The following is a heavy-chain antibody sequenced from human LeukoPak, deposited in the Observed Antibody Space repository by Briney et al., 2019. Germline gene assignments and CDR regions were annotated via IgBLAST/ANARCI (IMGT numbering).Heavy chain of an antibody. V-gene: IGHV3-64D*06. Sequence: GGSLILSCSASGFTFSIYAMHGVRQAPGKGLEYVSAISSNGGSTYYADSVKGRFTISRDNSKNTLYLQMSSLRAEDTAVYYCVKTATFPYYFEYWGQGTLVTASS. J-gene: IGHJ4*02. D-gene: IGHD3-16*01. CDR1: GFTFSIYA. CDR3: VKTATFPYYFEY. CDR2: ISSNGGST.